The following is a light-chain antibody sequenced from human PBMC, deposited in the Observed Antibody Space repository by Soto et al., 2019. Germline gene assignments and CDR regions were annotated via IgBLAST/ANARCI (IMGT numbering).Light chain of an antibody. J-gene: IGKJ1*01. Sequence: EIVLTQSPGTLSLSPGERATLSCRASQSVGGSYLAWFQQKPGQAPRLLIYVASTRATGVPDRFSGSGSATDFSLTINRLEPEDFAVYYCQHYGSSPWTFCQGTKVEIK. CDR3: QHYGSSPWT. V-gene: IGKV3-20*01. CDR1: QSVGGSY. CDR2: VAS.